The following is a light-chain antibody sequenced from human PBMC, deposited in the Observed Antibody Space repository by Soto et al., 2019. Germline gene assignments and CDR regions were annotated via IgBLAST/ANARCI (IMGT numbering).Light chain of an antibody. Sequence: EIVLTQSPGTLSLSPGERSTLSFSSIQSVRSGYFAWYQQKPGQAPRLLIVGASSRATGIPDRFSGGGSGTDFTLTISRLEPEDFALYYCHQYDNSPLTFGGGTKVDIK. J-gene: IGKJ4*01. CDR3: HQYDNSPLT. CDR1: QSVRSGY. CDR2: GAS. V-gene: IGKV3-20*01.